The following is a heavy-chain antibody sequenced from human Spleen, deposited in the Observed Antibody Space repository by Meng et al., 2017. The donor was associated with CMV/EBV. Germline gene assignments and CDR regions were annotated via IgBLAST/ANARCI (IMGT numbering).Heavy chain of an antibody. CDR3: ARGGRGYSGYDPIGY. V-gene: IGHV1-69*10. CDR1: GGTFSSYA. J-gene: IGHJ4*02. Sequence: SVKVSCKASGGTFSSYAISWVRQAPGQGLEWMGGIIPILGIANYAQKFQGRVTITADKSTSTAYMELSSLRSEDTAVYYCARGGRGYSGYDPIGYWGQGTLVTVSS. D-gene: IGHD5-12*01. CDR2: IIPILGIA.